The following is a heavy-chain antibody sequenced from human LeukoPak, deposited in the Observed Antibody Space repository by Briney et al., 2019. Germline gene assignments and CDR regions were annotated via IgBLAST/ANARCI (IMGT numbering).Heavy chain of an antibody. D-gene: IGHD4/OR15-4a*01. CDR3: ARETIEAFDV. J-gene: IGHJ3*01. Sequence: ASVKVSCKASGYTFTNYYINWVRQAPGQGLEWMGWTSAYNGNTNYAQKFQGRVTMTTDTSTSTAHLEMRSLRPDDTAVYYCARETIEAFDVWGQGTMVTVSS. CDR2: TSAYNGNT. CDR1: GYTFTNYY. V-gene: IGHV1-18*01.